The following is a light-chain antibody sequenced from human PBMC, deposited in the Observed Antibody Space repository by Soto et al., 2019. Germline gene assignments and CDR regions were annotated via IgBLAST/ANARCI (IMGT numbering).Light chain of an antibody. V-gene: IGKV1-27*01. CDR3: HQYNRYASWT. CDR2: AAS. J-gene: IGKJ1*01. Sequence: DIQMTQSPSSLSAYVGDRVTITCRASQAISNYLAWYQQKPGKVPKLLIYAASTLQSGVPSRFSGSGSGTDFTLTISPLQPDDFATYYCHQYNRYASWTFGQGTKVDIK. CDR1: QAISNY.